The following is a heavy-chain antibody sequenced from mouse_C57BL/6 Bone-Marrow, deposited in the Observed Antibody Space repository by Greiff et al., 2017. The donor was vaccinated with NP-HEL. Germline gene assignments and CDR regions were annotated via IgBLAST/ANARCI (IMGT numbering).Heavy chain of an antibody. Sequence: VQLQQSGAELVRPGASVTLSCKASGYTFTDYEMHWVKQTPVHGLEWIGAIDPETGGTAYNQKFKGKAILTADKSSSTAYMERRSLTSEDSAVYYCTREHYYGSRGDYFDYWGQGTTLTVSS. J-gene: IGHJ2*01. CDR3: TREHYYGSRGDYFDY. CDR1: GYTFTDYE. CDR2: IDPETGGT. V-gene: IGHV1-15*01. D-gene: IGHD1-1*01.